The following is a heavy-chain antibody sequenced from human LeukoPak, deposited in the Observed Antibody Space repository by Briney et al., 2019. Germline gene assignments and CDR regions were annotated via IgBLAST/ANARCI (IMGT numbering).Heavy chain of an antibody. CDR2: ISSSSSTI. J-gene: IGHJ5*02. V-gene: IGHV3-48*04. Sequence: PGGSLRLSCAASGFTFSSYSMNWVRQAPGKGLEWVSYISSSSSTIYYADSVKGRFTISRDNAKNSLYLQMNSLRAEDTAVYYCARDRGYCDYVGWFDPWGQGTLVTVSS. D-gene: IGHD4-17*01. CDR1: GFTFSSYS. CDR3: ARDRGYCDYVGWFDP.